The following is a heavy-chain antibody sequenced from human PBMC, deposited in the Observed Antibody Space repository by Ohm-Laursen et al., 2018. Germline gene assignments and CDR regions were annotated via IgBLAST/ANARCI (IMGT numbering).Heavy chain of an antibody. D-gene: IGHD2-15*01. V-gene: IGHV1-2*02. CDR3: ARGPNIYSVFHPCDY. CDR2: IIPISGVT. CDR1: GYTFTGYY. J-gene: IGHJ4*02. Sequence: GASVKVSCKASGYTFTGYYLHWVRQAPGQALEWMGWIIPISGVTDYAQKFQGRVTMTRDTSISTAYMELTRLNSDDTAVYYCARGPNIYSVFHPCDYWGQGTLVTVSS.